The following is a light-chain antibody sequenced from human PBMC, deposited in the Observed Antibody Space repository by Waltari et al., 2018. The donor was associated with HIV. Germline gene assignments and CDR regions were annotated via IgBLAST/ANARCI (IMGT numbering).Light chain of an antibody. CDR3: CSYAGSSTLV. J-gene: IGLJ3*02. CDR2: EVN. Sequence: QSALTQPASVSGSPGQSITISCTGTSSDVGSYNLVSWYQQHPGKAPKLIVYEVNKRPSRVFNRFSGSKSGNPASLTISGLQAEDEADYYCCSYAGSSTLVFGGGTKLTVL. V-gene: IGLV2-23*02. CDR1: SSDVGSYNL.